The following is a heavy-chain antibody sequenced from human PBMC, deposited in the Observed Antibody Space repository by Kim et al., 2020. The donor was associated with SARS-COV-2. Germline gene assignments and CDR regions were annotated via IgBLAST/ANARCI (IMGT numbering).Heavy chain of an antibody. D-gene: IGHD3-10*01. J-gene: IGHJ4*02. CDR1: GGSISSYY. CDR3: ARHPGYGSGSYPRD. Sequence: SETLSLTCTVSGGSISSYYWSWIRQPPGKGLEWIGYIYYSGSTNYNPSLKSRVTISVDTSKNQFSLKLSSVTAADTAVYYCARHPGYGSGSYPRDWGQGTLVTVSS. V-gene: IGHV4-59*08. CDR2: IYYSGST.